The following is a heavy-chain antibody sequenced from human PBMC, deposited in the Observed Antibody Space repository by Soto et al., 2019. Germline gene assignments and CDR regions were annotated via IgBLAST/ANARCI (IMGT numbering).Heavy chain of an antibody. V-gene: IGHV3-64D*06. J-gene: IGHJ4*02. CDR2: ISPTGGTT. CDR3: GRKEVSGPIDY. CDR1: GFTFSTAP. Sequence: GGSLRLSCAASGFTFSTAPMHWVRQAPGKGLEYVSAISPTGGTTYYADSLKGRFTTSRDNSKSTLYLHMSSLRTEDTAVYYCGRKEVSGPIDYWGQGTLVTVSS.